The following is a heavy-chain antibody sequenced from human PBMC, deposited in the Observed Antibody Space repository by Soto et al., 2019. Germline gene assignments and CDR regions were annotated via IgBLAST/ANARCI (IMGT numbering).Heavy chain of an antibody. CDR1: GFTFSSYG. D-gene: IGHD3-3*01. V-gene: IGHV3-30*18. CDR2: ISYDGSNK. J-gene: IGHJ6*02. Sequence: GGSLRLSCAASGFTFSSYGMHWVRQAPGKGLEWVAVISYDGSNKYYADSVKGRFTISRDNSKNTLYLQMNSLRAEDTAVYYCAKAGNPYYDFWSGYYYYYYGMDVWGQGTTVTVSS. CDR3: AKAGNPYYDFWSGYYYYYYGMDV.